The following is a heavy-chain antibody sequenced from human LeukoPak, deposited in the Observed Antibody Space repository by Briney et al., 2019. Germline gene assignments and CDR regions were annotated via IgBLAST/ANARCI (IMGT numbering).Heavy chain of an antibody. CDR3: ARSRYGVVGF. Sequence: GGSLRLSCAASGFTFSSYEMNGVRQAPGKGLEWVSYISSSGSTIYYADSVKGGFTISRYNAKNSLYLQMNRLRAEDTAVYYCARSRYGVVGFWGQGTLVTISS. CDR1: GFTFSSYE. D-gene: IGHD4-17*01. J-gene: IGHJ4*02. V-gene: IGHV3-48*03. CDR2: ISSSGSTI.